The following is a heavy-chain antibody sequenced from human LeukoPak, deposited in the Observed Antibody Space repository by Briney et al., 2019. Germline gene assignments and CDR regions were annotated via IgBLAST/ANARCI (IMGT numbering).Heavy chain of an antibody. V-gene: IGHV4-38-2*02. D-gene: IGHD5-24*01. CDR2: IYHSGST. CDR1: GYSISSGYY. J-gene: IGHJ4*02. Sequence: SETLSLTCTVSGYSISSGYYWGWIRQPPGKGLEWIGSIYHSGSTYYNPSLKSRVTISVDTSKNQFSLKLSSVTAADTAVYYCARGWEGVATKGVSDYWGQGTLVTVSS. CDR3: ARGWEGVATKGVSDY.